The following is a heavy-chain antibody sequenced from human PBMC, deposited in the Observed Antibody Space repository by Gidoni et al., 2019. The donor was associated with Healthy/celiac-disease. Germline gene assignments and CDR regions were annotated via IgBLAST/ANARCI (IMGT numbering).Heavy chain of an antibody. CDR3: ASWYYGAKPTGGAFDI. CDR1: GFTVRSNY. J-gene: IGHJ3*02. CDR2: IYSGGST. Sequence: EVQLVESGGGLVQPGGSLRLSCAASGFTVRSNYMSWVRQAPGKGLEWVSVIYSGGSTYYADSVKGRFTISRDNSKNTLYLQMNSLRAEDTAVYYCASWYYGAKPTGGAFDIWGQGTMVTVSS. V-gene: IGHV3-66*01. D-gene: IGHD3-3*01.